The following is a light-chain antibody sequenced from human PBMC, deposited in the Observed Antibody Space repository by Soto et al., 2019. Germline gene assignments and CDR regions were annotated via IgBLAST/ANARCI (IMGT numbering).Light chain of an antibody. CDR1: LSVRNY. J-gene: IGKJ5*01. CDR2: AAS. Sequence: DIQLTQSPSSLSASVGDRVTISCRASLSVRNYLSWYQWKPGKAPSLLIYAASSLHSGVPSRFSGSASGADFTLTINNLHPEDFATYYCQQIYSVPFTFGQGTRLQLK. CDR3: QQIYSVPFT. V-gene: IGKV1-39*01.